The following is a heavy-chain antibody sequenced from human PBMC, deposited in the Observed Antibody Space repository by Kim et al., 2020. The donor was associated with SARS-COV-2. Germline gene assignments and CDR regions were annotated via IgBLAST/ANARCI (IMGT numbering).Heavy chain of an antibody. D-gene: IGHD6-13*01. CDR3: ARGLGQQLVAFDY. V-gene: IGHV4-59*08. J-gene: IGHJ4*02. CDR1: GGSISSYY. CDR2: IYYSGST. Sequence: SETLSLTCTVSGGSISSYYWSWIRQPPGKGLEWIGYIYYSGSTNYNPPLKSQVTISVDTTKNQFSLKLSSVTAADTAVYYCARGLGQQLVAFDYWGQGTLRTVST.